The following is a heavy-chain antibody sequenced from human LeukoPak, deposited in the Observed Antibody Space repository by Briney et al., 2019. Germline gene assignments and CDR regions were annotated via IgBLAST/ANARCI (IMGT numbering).Heavy chain of an antibody. CDR3: ARDGVHYYDSSGYLPLDY. CDR1: GGSFSGYY. V-gene: IGHV4-34*01. D-gene: IGHD3-22*01. Sequence: PSETLSLTCAVYGGSFSGYYWSWIRQPPGKGLEWIGEINHSGSTNDNPSLRSRGPISVDTSKNQFSLKLSSVTAADTAVYYCARDGVHYYDSSGYLPLDYWGQGTLVTVSS. J-gene: IGHJ4*02. CDR2: INHSGST.